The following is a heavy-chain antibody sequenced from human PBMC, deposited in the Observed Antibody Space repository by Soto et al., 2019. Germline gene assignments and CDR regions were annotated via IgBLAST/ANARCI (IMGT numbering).Heavy chain of an antibody. CDR3: ARVSGYSGYDDEYYFDY. J-gene: IGHJ4*02. D-gene: IGHD5-12*01. V-gene: IGHV1-69*13. CDR1: GGTFSSYA. CDR2: IIPIFGTA. Sequence: ASVKVSCKASGGTFSSYAISWVRQAPGQGLEWMGGIIPIFGTANYAQKFQGRVTITADESTSTAYMELSSLRSEDTAVYYCARVSGYSGYDDEYYFDYWGQGTLVTVSS.